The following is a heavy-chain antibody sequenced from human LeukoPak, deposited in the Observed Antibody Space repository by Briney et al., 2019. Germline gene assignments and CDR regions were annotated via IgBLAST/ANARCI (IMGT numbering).Heavy chain of an antibody. Sequence: LRLSCAASGFTFSSYAMSWVRQAPGKGLEWIGYIYYSGSTYYNPSLKSRVTISVDTSKNQFSLKLSSVTAADTAVYYCARARYYYDLDYWGQGTLVTVSS. CDR3: ARARYYYDLDY. CDR1: GFTFSSYA. D-gene: IGHD3-22*01. CDR2: IYYSGST. V-gene: IGHV4-31*02. J-gene: IGHJ4*02.